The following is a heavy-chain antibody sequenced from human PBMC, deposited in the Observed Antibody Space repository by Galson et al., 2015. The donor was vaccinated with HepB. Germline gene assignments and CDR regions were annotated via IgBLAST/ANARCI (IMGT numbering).Heavy chain of an antibody. Sequence: SLRLSCAASGFTFSSFAMSWVRQAPGKGLEHVSTIIGSGGRTFYAESVRGRVTISRDNSKNTVYLQMDSLRVEDTAVYYCARRSGWEVQNYFFKVWGQGSAVAVSS. J-gene: IGHJ4*02. CDR2: IIGSGGRT. D-gene: IGHD6-19*01. V-gene: IGHV3-23*01. CDR3: ARRSGWEVQNYFFKV. CDR1: GFTFSSFA.